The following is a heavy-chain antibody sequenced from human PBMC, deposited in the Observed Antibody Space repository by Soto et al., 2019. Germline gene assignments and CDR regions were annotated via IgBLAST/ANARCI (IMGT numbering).Heavy chain of an antibody. Sequence: GASVKVSCKASGYTFTSYDSNWVRQATGQGLEWMGWMNPNSGNTGYAQKFQGRVTMTRNTSISTAYMELNSLRAEDTAVYYCARENTAIAILTYSYYYGMDVWGQGTTVTVSS. CDR1: GYTFTSYD. CDR2: MNPNSGNT. CDR3: ARENTAIAILTYSYYYGMDV. D-gene: IGHD5-18*01. J-gene: IGHJ6*02. V-gene: IGHV1-8*01.